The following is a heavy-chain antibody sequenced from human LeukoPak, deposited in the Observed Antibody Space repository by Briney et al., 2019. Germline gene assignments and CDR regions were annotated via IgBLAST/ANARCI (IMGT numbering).Heavy chain of an antibody. CDR1: GYTFTSYG. CDR2: ISAYNGNT. CDR3: ARDDYYGSGSYYPSYYYYYMDV. J-gene: IGHJ6*03. D-gene: IGHD3-10*01. Sequence: GASVKVSCKASGYTFTSYGISWVRQAPGQGLEWMGWISAYNGNTNYAQKLQGRVTMTTDTSTSTAYMELRSLRSDDTAVYYCARDDYYGSGSYYPSYYYYYMDVWGKGTTVTVSS. V-gene: IGHV1-18*01.